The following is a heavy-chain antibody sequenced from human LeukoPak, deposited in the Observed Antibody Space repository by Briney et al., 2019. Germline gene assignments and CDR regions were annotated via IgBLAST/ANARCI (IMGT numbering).Heavy chain of an antibody. J-gene: IGHJ4*02. D-gene: IGHD2-2*01. CDR1: GYTFTSYY. CDR3: ARDNRLLGYCSSTSCYRLPYYFDY. V-gene: IGHV1-2*02. CDR2: INPNSGGT. Sequence: ASVKVSCKASGYTFTSYYMHWVRQAPGQGLEWMGWINPNSGGTNYAQKFQGRVTMTRDTSISTAYMELSRLRSDDTAVYYCARDNRLLGYCSSTSCYRLPYYFDYWGQGTLVTVSS.